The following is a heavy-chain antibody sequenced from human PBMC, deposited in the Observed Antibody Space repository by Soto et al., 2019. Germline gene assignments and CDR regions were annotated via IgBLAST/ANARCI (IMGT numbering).Heavy chain of an antibody. CDR1: GFTFSRYS. V-gene: IGHV3-21*01. CDR2: ISSSSSYI. Sequence: EVQLVESGGGLVKPGGSLRLSCAASGFTFSRYSMNWVRQAPGKGLEWVSSISSSSSYIYYADSVKGRFTISRDNAKNSLYLQMNSLRAEDTAVYYCARESDSSSWSDDYWGQGTLVTVSS. J-gene: IGHJ4*02. CDR3: ARESDSSSWSDDY. D-gene: IGHD6-13*01.